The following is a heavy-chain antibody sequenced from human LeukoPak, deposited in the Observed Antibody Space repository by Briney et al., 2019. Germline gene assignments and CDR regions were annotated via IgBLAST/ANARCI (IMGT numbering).Heavy chain of an antibody. J-gene: IGHJ3*02. CDR2: MYSGGST. V-gene: IGHV3-66*01. CDR1: RFTVSRNY. CDR3: ARDLGGNAFDI. Sequence: VGALRHSRAASRFTVSRNYINLFRQAPRRGLEWVSVMYSGGSTYYAGSVKGRFTISRDNSKNTLFLHMNSLRAEDTAVYYCARDLGGNAFDIWGQGTMVTVSS. D-gene: IGHD3-16*01.